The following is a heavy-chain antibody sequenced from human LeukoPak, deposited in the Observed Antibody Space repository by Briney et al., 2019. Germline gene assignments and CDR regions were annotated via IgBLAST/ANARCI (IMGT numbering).Heavy chain of an antibody. CDR1: GFTFSSYS. Sequence: GGSLRLSCAASGFTFSSYSMNWVRQAPGKGLEWVSSISSSSSYIYYADSVKGRFTISRDNAKNSLYLQMNSLRAEDTAVYYCAREDYGGKKGYFDYWGQGTLVTVSS. J-gene: IGHJ4*02. CDR2: ISSSSSYI. CDR3: AREDYGGKKGYFDY. V-gene: IGHV3-21*01. D-gene: IGHD4-23*01.